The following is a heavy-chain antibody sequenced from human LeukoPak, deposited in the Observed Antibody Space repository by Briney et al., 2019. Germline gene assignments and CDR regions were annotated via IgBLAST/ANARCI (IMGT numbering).Heavy chain of an antibody. D-gene: IGHD5-24*01. Sequence: GSSVTVSCKASVGTFSSYAISWVRQAPGQGLEWMGRIIPIFGSANYAQKFQGRVTITPDESTHTASIDVSGLRSEDTAVYYCARDGYNSHWGQGTLVTVSS. CDR3: ARDGYNSH. CDR2: IIPIFGSA. J-gene: IGHJ4*02. V-gene: IGHV1-69*15. CDR1: VGTFSSYA.